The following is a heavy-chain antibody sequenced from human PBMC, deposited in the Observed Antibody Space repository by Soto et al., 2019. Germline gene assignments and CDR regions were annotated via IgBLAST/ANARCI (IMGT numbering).Heavy chain of an antibody. CDR1: GGSISTYF. V-gene: IGHV4-59*01. D-gene: IGHD3-10*01. CDR3: ARESAGSGKNNWFDP. J-gene: IGHJ5*02. Sequence: PSETLSLTCTVSGGSISTYFWSWIRQPPGKGLEWTGYIHHSGSTYYNPSLKSRVTISVDTSKNQFSLKLNSVTAADTAVYYCARESAGSGKNNWFDPWGQGTLVTVSS. CDR2: IHHSGST.